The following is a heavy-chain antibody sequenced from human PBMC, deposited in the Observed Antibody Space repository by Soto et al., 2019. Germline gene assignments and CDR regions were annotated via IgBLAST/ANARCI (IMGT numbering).Heavy chain of an antibody. Sequence: GVPMRLSCGAAEVSFSSCAMSWVRQAPGKGLAWVSAISGSGGSTYYAGSLKGRFTISRDNSKNTLYLQMNSLRAEDTAVYYCARGPGADILTDGKMNYDYSGMAVWGQGTTDTVSS. D-gene: IGHD3-9*01. V-gene: IGHV3-23*01. CDR2: ISGSGGST. CDR1: EVSFSSCA. CDR3: ARGPGADILTDGKMNYDYSGMAV. J-gene: IGHJ6*02.